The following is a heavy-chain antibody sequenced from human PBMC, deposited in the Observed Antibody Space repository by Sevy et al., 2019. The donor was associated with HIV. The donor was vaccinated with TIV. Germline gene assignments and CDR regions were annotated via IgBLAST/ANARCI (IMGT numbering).Heavy chain of an antibody. Sequence: WGSLRLSCEASGFTFKNAWMTWVRQAPGRGLEWVGRIKSNSDGGKTDYAVPVKGRFTISSDDSKNTLFLQMNSLKIEDTAVYFCTTKDNFWSGYQYFPCWGQGTLVTVSS. CDR2: IKSNSDGGKT. V-gene: IGHV3-15*01. CDR3: TTKDNFWSGYQYFPC. CDR1: GFTFKNAW. D-gene: IGHD3-3*01. J-gene: IGHJ4*02.